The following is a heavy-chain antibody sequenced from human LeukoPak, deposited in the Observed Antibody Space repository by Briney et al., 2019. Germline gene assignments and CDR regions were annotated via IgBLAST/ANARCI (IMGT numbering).Heavy chain of an antibody. CDR1: GFTFSSYG. V-gene: IGHV3-30*18. Sequence: GGSLRLSCAASGFTFSSYGMHWVRQAPGKGLEWVAVISYDGSNKYYADSVKGRFTISRDNSKNTLYLQMSSLRAEDTAVYYCAKDRSSMGYAGMDVWGQGTTVTVSS. D-gene: IGHD2-8*01. J-gene: IGHJ6*02. CDR2: ISYDGSNK. CDR3: AKDRSSMGYAGMDV.